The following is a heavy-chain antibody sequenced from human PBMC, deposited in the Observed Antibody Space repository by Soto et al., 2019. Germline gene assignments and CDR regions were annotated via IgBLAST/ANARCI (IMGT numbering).Heavy chain of an antibody. V-gene: IGHV4-59*01. CDR1: GGSISSYY. Sequence: PSETLSVTCTVSGGSISSYYWSWIRQPPGKGLEWTGYIYYSGSTNYNPSLQSRVTISVDTSKNQFSLKLSSVTAADTAVYYCARDRVAGDRYYYYGMDVWGQGTTVTVSS. D-gene: IGHD2-15*01. CDR3: ARDRVAGDRYYYYGMDV. CDR2: IYYSGST. J-gene: IGHJ6*02.